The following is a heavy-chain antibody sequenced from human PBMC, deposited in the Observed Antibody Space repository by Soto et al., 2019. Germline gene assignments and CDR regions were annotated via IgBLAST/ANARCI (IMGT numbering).Heavy chain of an antibody. CDR3: ARTIAAAGTAFDY. D-gene: IGHD6-13*01. Sequence: QVQLQESGPGLVKPSQTLSLTCTVSGGSISSGGYYWSWIRQHPGKGLEWIGYIYYSGSTYYNPSLKSRVXXSXDXXKHQFSLKLSSVTAADTAVYYCARTIAAAGTAFDYWGQGTLVTVSS. CDR2: IYYSGST. CDR1: GGSISSGGYY. J-gene: IGHJ4*02. V-gene: IGHV4-31*03.